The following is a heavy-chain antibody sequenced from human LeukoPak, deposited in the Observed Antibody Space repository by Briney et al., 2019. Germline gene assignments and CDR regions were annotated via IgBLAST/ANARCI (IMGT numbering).Heavy chain of an antibody. V-gene: IGHV4-34*01. CDR3: ARGYCSSTSCWNYFDY. CDR2: INHSGST. J-gene: IGHJ4*02. Sequence: SSETLSLTCAVYGGSFSGYYWSWIRQPPGKGLEWIGEINHSGSTNYNPSLKSRVTISVDTSKNQFSLKLSPVTAADTAVYYCARGYCSSTSCWNYFDYWGQGTLVTVSS. CDR1: GGSFSGYY. D-gene: IGHD2-2*01.